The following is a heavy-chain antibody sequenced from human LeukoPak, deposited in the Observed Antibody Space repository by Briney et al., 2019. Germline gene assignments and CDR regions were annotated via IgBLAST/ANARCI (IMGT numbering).Heavy chain of an antibody. Sequence: SETLSLTCTVSGGSISSYYWSWIRQPAGKGLEWIGRIYTSGSTNYNPSLKSRVTMSVDTSKNQFSLKLSSVTAADTAVYYCAREEHIGYYYYYYMDVWGNGTTVIVSS. V-gene: IGHV4-4*07. CDR2: IYTSGST. J-gene: IGHJ6*03. CDR1: GGSISSYY. D-gene: IGHD2-21*01. CDR3: AREEHIGYYYYYYMDV.